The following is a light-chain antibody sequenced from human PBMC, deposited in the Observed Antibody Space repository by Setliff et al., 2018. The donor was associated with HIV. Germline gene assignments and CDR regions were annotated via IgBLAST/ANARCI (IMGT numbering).Light chain of an antibody. CDR2: DVS. CDR1: SSDVGGYNY. V-gene: IGLV2-14*03. J-gene: IGLJ1*01. CDR3: GSFVTASTYL. Sequence: QSALTQPASVSGSPGQSITISCTGTSSDVGGYNYVSWYQHHPGKAPKLMIYDVSKRPSGVSNRFSGSKSGNTASLTISGLQAEDEADYYCGSFVTASTYLFGTGTKVTVL.